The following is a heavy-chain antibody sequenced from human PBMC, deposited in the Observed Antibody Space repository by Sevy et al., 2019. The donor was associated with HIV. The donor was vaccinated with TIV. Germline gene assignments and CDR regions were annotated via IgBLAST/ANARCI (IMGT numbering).Heavy chain of an antibody. J-gene: IGHJ6*02. CDR1: GFTFRNYG. CDR3: ARGQGKDAPMDV. V-gene: IGHV3-33*01. D-gene: IGHD6-13*01. CDR2: IWHDGKNK. Sequence: GGSLRLSCVASGFTFRNYGMHWVRQAPGKGLEWVAVIWHDGKNKNYAESVKGRFTIFRDNSKNTLYLEMNSLRVEDAAVFYCARGQGKDAPMDVWGQGTTVTVSS.